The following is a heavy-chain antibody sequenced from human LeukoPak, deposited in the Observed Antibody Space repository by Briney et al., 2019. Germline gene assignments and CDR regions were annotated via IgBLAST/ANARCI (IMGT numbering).Heavy chain of an antibody. CDR3: AKDRSSGWYTGAFDI. CDR1: GFSFSSYS. Sequence: GGSLRLSCAASGFSFSSYSMNWVRQAPGKGLEWVSSIGSSSSYKYYADSVKGRFTISRDNAKNSLYLQMDSLRAEDTALYYCAKDRSSGWYTGAFDIWGQGTMVTVSS. CDR2: IGSSSSYK. D-gene: IGHD6-19*01. V-gene: IGHV3-21*04. J-gene: IGHJ3*02.